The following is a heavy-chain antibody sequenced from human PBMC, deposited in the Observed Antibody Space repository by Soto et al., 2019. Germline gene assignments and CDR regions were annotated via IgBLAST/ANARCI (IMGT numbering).Heavy chain of an antibody. V-gene: IGHV3-30*18. J-gene: IGHJ6*02. D-gene: IGHD1-26*01. Sequence: GGALGLSCAASGFTFIGYGMHWVRQAPGKGLEWVALISHDGSNKYHADSVKGRFTISRDNSQNTLYLQMNSLRGEDTAVYYCAKDRLRGGFLTTATTNGMDVWGQGTTVTAS. CDR3: AKDRLRGGFLTTATTNGMDV. CDR1: GFTFIGYG. CDR2: ISHDGSNK.